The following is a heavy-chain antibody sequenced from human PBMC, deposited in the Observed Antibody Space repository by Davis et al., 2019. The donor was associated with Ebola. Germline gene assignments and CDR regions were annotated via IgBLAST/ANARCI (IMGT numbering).Heavy chain of an antibody. Sequence: GGSLRLSCAASGFTSSSYAMHWVRQAPGKGLEWVAVISYDGSNKYYADSVKGRFTISRDNSKNTLYLQMNSLRAEDTAVYYCARASYYYDSTGAFDIWGQGTMVTVSS. D-gene: IGHD3-22*01. CDR2: ISYDGSNK. V-gene: IGHV3-30-3*01. CDR3: ARASYYYDSTGAFDI. CDR1: GFTSSSYA. J-gene: IGHJ3*02.